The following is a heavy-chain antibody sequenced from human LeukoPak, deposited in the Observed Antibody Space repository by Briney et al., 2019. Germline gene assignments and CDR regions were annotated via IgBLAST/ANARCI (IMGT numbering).Heavy chain of an antibody. J-gene: IGHJ4*02. CDR2: INHSGST. CDR1: GGSFSGYY. V-gene: IGHV4-34*01. D-gene: IGHD6-19*01. Sequence: SETLSLTCAAYGGSFSGYYWSWIRQPPGKGLEWIGEINHSGSTNYNPSLKSRVTISVDTSKNQFSLKLSSVTAADTAVYYCARGRGSGWSLYYFDYWGQGTLVTVSS. CDR3: ARGRGSGWSLYYFDY.